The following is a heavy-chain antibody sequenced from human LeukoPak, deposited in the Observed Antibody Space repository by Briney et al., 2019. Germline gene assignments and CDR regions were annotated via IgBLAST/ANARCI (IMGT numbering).Heavy chain of an antibody. D-gene: IGHD5-24*01. CDR2: IYPGDSDT. J-gene: IGHJ4*02. Sequence: GESLKISCKGSGYSFTSYWIGWVRQMPGKGLEWMGIIYPGDSDTRYSPSFQGQVTISADKSISTAYLQWSSLKASDTAMYYCARLHKDGYNSGYFDYWGQGTLVTVSS. CDR1: GYSFTSYW. V-gene: IGHV5-51*01. CDR3: ARLHKDGYNSGYFDY.